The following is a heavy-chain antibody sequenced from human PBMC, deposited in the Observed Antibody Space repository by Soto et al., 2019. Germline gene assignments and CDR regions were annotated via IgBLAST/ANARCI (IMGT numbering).Heavy chain of an antibody. CDR1: GYSISSGYY. J-gene: IGHJ4*02. CDR2: IYHSGST. D-gene: IGHD6-19*01. Sequence: SETLSLTCTVSGYSISSGYYWGWIRQPPGKGLEWIGSIYHSGSTYYNPSLKSRVTISVDTSKNKFSQKLSSVTAADTAVYYCARAGRRVAGNFDYWGQGTLVTVSS. CDR3: ARAGRRVAGNFDY. V-gene: IGHV4-38-2*02.